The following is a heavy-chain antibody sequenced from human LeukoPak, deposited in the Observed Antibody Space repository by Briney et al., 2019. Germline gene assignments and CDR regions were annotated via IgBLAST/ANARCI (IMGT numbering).Heavy chain of an antibody. Sequence: GGSLRLSCAASGFTVSNWAIHWVRQAPGKGLEWAAAISYDGSNKFYADSVKGRFTISRDNSKNSLDLQMNSLRAEDTAVYYCARGYCSSTSCYNDYWGQGTLVTVSS. D-gene: IGHD2-2*02. CDR3: ARGYCSSTSCYNDY. CDR1: GFTVSNWA. V-gene: IGHV3-30*04. J-gene: IGHJ4*02. CDR2: ISYDGSNK.